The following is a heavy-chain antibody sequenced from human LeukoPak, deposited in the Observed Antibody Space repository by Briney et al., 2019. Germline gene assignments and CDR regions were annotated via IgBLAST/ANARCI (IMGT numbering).Heavy chain of an antibody. J-gene: IGHJ5*01. D-gene: IGHD3-10*01. CDR3: ARGSVVDESGSYYRWFDL. V-gene: IGHV3-7*01. Sequence: PGGSLRLSCAASGVTFSSYWMSWVRQAPGKGLEWVANIKEDGSEKNYVDSVRGRFTVSRDNRENSLYLHLNSLGGEDTAVYYCARGSVVDESGSYYRWFDLWGQGSLVTVS. CDR1: GVTFSSYW. CDR2: IKEDGSEK.